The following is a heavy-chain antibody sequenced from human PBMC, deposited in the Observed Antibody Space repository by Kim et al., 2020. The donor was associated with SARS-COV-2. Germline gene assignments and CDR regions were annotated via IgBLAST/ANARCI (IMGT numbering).Heavy chain of an antibody. V-gene: IGHV3-33*05. Sequence: GGSLRLSCAASGFTFSSYGMHWVRQAPGKGLEWVAVISYDGSNKYYADSVKGRFTISRDNSKNTLYLQMNSLRAEDTAVYYCAREVEESWGIDYVWGSYRYQYYFDYWGQGTLVTVSS. CDR2: ISYDGSNK. J-gene: IGHJ4*02. CDR3: AREVEESWGIDYVWGSYRYQYYFDY. CDR1: GFTFSSYG. D-gene: IGHD3-16*02.